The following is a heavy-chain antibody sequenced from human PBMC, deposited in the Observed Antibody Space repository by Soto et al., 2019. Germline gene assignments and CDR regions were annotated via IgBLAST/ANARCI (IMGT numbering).Heavy chain of an antibody. CDR1: GGSISSGGYY. V-gene: IGHV4-31*03. J-gene: IGHJ6*02. Sequence: SETLSLTCTVSGGSISSGGYYWSWIRQHPGKGLEWIGYIYYSGSTYYNPSLKSRVTISVDTSKNQFSLKLSSVTAADTAVYYCARGPGGGTTDYYYGMDVWGQGTTVTVS. D-gene: IGHD1-7*01. CDR3: ARGPGGGTTDYYYGMDV. CDR2: IYYSGST.